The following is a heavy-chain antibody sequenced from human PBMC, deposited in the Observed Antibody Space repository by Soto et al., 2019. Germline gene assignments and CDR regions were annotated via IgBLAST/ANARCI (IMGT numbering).Heavy chain of an antibody. CDR3: ARDLHTIFGDSYGMDV. J-gene: IGHJ6*02. Sequence: GGSLRLSCAASGFTFSSYAMHWVRQAPGKGLEWVAVISYDGSNKYYADSVKGRFTISRDNSKNTLYLQMNSLRAEDTAVYYCARDLHTIFGDSYGMDVWGQGTTVTVSS. D-gene: IGHD3-3*01. V-gene: IGHV3-30-3*01. CDR1: GFTFSSYA. CDR2: ISYDGSNK.